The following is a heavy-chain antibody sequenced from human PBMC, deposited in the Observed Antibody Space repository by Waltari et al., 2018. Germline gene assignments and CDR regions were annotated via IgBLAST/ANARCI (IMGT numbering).Heavy chain of an antibody. CDR1: GGTFSSYA. Sequence: QVQLVQSGAEVKKPGSSVKVSCKASGGTFSSYAISWVRQAPGQGLEWMGGIIPIFGTANYEQKFQGRVTITADKSTSTAYMELSSLRSEDTAVYYCARRWELHGVSAFDIWGQGTMVTVSS. CDR3: ARRWELHGVSAFDI. V-gene: IGHV1-69*14. CDR2: IIPIFGTA. D-gene: IGHD1-26*01. J-gene: IGHJ3*02.